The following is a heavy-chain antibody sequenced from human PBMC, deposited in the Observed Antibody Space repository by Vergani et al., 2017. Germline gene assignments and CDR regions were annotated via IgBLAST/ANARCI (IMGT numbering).Heavy chain of an antibody. CDR3: ARVRRDDSSGYYYYYGMDV. V-gene: IGHV4-61*02. D-gene: IGHD3-22*01. J-gene: IGHJ6*02. CDR1: GGSFSTGGQS. CDR2: IYTSGAT. Sequence: QVQLQESGPGLVKPSQTLSLTCTVSGGSFSTGGQSWTWLRQSAGKGLEWIGRIYTSGATNYNPSLRSRAIMSVDASKNQFSLKLSSVTAADTAVYYCARVRRDDSSGYYYYYGMDVWGQGTTVTVSS.